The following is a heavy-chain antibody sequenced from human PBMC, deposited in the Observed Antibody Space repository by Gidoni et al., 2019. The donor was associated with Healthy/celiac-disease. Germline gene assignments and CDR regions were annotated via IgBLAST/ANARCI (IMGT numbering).Heavy chain of an antibody. CDR2: ISSSGSTI. V-gene: IGHV3-48*03. CDR1: GFTFISYE. J-gene: IGHJ3*02. Sequence: ELPLFESGGGLVQPGGYLRLSCAASGFTFISYEMNWVRQAPGKVLEWVSYISSSGSTIYYADSVKGRFTSSRDKAKNSLYLQMNSLRAEDTAVYYCARTYCSGGSCYSDWVPRAFDIGGQGTMVTVSS. D-gene: IGHD2-15*01. CDR3: ARTYCSGGSCYSDWVPRAFDI.